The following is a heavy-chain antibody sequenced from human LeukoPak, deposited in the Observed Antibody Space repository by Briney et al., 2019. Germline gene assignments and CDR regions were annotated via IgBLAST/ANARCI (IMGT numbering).Heavy chain of an antibody. D-gene: IGHD3-22*01. CDR2: IYYSGST. J-gene: IGHJ5*02. CDR1: GGSISSYY. V-gene: IGHV4-59*01. CDR3: ARAPSPYYYDSSGYPPIWFDP. Sequence: SETLSLTCTVSGGSISSYYWSWIRQPPGKGLEWIGYIYYSGSTNYNPSLKSRVTISVDTSKNQFSLKLSSVTAADTAVYYCARAPSPYYYDSSGYPPIWFDPWGQGTLVTVSS.